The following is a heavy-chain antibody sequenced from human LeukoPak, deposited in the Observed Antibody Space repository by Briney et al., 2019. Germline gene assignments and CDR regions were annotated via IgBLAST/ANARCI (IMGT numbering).Heavy chain of an antibody. Sequence: SETLSLTCTVSGGSISSYYWSWIRQPPGKGLEWIGYIYYSGSTNYNPSLKSRVTISVDTSKNQFSLKLSSVTAADTAVYYCARGKNYDFWSLGYGMDVWGQGTTVTVSS. D-gene: IGHD3-3*01. CDR2: IYYSGST. V-gene: IGHV4-59*12. CDR3: ARGKNYDFWSLGYGMDV. J-gene: IGHJ6*02. CDR1: GGSISSYY.